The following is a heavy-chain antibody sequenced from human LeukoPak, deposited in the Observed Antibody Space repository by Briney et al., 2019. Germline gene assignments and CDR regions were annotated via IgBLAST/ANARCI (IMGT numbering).Heavy chain of an antibody. CDR3: ARGSSGWYGIDY. D-gene: IGHD6-19*01. CDR2: INIDGTST. J-gene: IGHJ4*02. CDR1: GFTFSSYS. Sequence: GGSLRLSCAASGFTFSSYSMNWVRQAPGKGLVCVSRINIDGTSTSYADSVKGRFTISRDNAKNALYLQMNSLRAEDTAVYYCARGSSGWYGIDYWGQGALVNVSS. V-gene: IGHV3-74*01.